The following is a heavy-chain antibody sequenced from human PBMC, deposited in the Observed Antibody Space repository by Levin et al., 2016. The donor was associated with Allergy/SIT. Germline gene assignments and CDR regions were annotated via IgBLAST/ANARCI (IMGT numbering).Heavy chain of an antibody. CDR1: GFTFSSYG. CDR3: AKDPGFWSGYEDC. D-gene: IGHD3-3*01. CDR2: ISYDGSNK. V-gene: IGHV3-30*18. J-gene: IGHJ4*02. Sequence: GGSLRLSCAASGFTFSSYGMHWVRQAPGKGLEWVAVISYDGSNKYYADSVKGRFTISRDNSKNTLYLQMNSLRAEDTAVYYCAKDPGFWSGYEDCWGQGTLVTVSS.